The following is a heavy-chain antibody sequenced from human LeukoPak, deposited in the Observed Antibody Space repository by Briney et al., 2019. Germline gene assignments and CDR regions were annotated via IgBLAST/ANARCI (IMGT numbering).Heavy chain of an antibody. V-gene: IGHV4-4*09. CDR3: ARPRGHTVDDAFDV. J-gene: IGHJ3*01. D-gene: IGHD4-23*01. CDR1: GGSLSSYH. CDR2: IYASGST. Sequence: PSETLSLTCTVSGGSLSSYHWSWIRRPPGKGLEWIGYIYASGSTNYNPSLKSRVTTSVDTSKTQFSLNLSSVTAADTAVYYCARPRGHTVDDAFDVWGQGTTVTVSS.